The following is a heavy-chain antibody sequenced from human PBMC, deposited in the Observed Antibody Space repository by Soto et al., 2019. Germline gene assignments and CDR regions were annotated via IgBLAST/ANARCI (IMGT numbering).Heavy chain of an antibody. CDR1: GGTFSSYA. CDR3: ARDGAMDYYYYYGMDV. V-gene: IGHV1-69*13. J-gene: IGHJ6*02. D-gene: IGHD2-8*01. CDR2: IIPIFGTA. Sequence: SVKVSCKASGGTFSSYAISWVRQAPGQGLEWMGGIIPIFGTANYAQKFQGRVTITADESTSTAYMELSSLRSEDTAVYYCARDGAMDYYYYYGMDVWGRGTTVTVSS.